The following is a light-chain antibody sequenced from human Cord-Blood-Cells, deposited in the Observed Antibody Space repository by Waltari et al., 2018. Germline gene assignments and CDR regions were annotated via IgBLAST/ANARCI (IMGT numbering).Light chain of an antibody. CDR3: SSYTSSSTLPYV. Sequence: QSALTQPASVSGSPGQSITISCTGTSSDVGGYNYVSWYQQHPGKAPKLMIYHVSNRPSGVSNRVSGSKSGNTASLTISGLQAEDEADYYCSSYTSSSTLPYVFGTGTKVTVL. V-gene: IGLV2-14*01. J-gene: IGLJ1*01. CDR1: SSDVGGYNY. CDR2: HVS.